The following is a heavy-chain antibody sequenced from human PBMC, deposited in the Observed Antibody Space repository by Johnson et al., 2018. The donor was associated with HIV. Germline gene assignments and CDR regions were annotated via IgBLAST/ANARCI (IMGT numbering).Heavy chain of an antibody. CDR1: GFTFSSYA. J-gene: IGHJ3*02. D-gene: IGHD2-21*02. Sequence: VQLVESGGGLVQPGGSLRLSCAASGFTFSSYAMSWVRQAPGKGLEWVSAISGSGGSTYYADSVKGRFTISRVNSKNTLYLKMNSLRAEDTAVYYCAKDRVVTNDAFDIWGQGTMVTVSS. CDR3: AKDRVVTNDAFDI. CDR2: ISGSGGST. V-gene: IGHV3-23*04.